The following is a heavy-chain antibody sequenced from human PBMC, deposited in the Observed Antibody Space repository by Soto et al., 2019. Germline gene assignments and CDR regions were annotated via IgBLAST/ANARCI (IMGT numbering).Heavy chain of an antibody. CDR2: IGSKPNNYAT. CDR3: ARRGYSFHDAFDT. J-gene: IGHJ3*02. CDR1: GFTFSASA. Sequence: EVQLMESGGGLVQPGGSLKLSCAASGFTFSASAIHWVRQASGRGLEWVGLIGSKPNNYATTYAASVKDRFTISRDESKNTAYLQMSSLKAEDTAVYYCARRGYSFHDAFDTWGQGTMVTVSS. V-gene: IGHV3-73*01. D-gene: IGHD5-18*01.